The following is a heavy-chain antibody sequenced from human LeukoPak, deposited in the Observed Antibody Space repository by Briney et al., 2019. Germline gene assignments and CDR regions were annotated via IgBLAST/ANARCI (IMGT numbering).Heavy chain of an antibody. Sequence: GGSLRLSCAASGFSFSGYSMNWVRQAPGKGLEWVSSISSSSSYIYFADSVKGRFTISRDNAKNSLYLQMNSLRAEDTGFYYCARRTTQKSFDFWGQGTLVTVSS. CDR2: ISSSSSYI. V-gene: IGHV3-21*01. D-gene: IGHD1-1*01. CDR3: ARRTTQKSFDF. CDR1: GFSFSGYS. J-gene: IGHJ4*02.